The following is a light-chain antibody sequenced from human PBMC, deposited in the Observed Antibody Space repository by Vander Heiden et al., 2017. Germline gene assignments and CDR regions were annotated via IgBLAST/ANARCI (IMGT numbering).Light chain of an antibody. Sequence: DDQMTKHPSSLSASVGDRFTSTCRASQNIGNFLIGYQQKPRKAPNLLVYTASSLQSGVPPRFSSSAASTDVTLLIIGLQPEDVATYYCQQSSITSPYTFGQGTKLEIK. CDR2: TAS. V-gene: IGKV1-39*01. J-gene: IGKJ2*01. CDR3: QQSSITSPYT. CDR1: QNIGNF.